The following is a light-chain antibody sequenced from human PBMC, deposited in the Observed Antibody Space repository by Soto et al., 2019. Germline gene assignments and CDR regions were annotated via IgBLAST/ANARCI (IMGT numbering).Light chain of an antibody. CDR2: DAS. J-gene: IGKJ1*01. Sequence: EIVLTQSPATLSLSPGERATLSCGASQSVSSYLAWYQQKPGQAPRLLIYDASNSATGIPARFSGSGSGTDFTLTISSLEPDDFALYYCQQRSNWPPTWSFGQGTKVDIK. V-gene: IGKV3-11*01. CDR1: QSVSSY. CDR3: QQRSNWPPTWS.